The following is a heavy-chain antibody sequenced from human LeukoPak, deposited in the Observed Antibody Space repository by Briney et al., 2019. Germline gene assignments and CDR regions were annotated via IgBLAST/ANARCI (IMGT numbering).Heavy chain of an antibody. J-gene: IGHJ4*02. CDR3: ARAIAARRYGGDY. CDR2: INPSGGST. Sequence: ASVKVSCKASRYTFTSYYMHWVRQAPGQGLEWMGIINPSGGSTSYAQKFQGRVAMTRDMSTSTVYMELSSLRSEDTAVYYCARAIAARRYGGDYWGQGTLVTVSS. CDR1: RYTFTSYY. D-gene: IGHD6-6*01. V-gene: IGHV1-46*01.